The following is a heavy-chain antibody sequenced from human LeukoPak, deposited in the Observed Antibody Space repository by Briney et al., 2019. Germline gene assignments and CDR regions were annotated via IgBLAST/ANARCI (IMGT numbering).Heavy chain of an antibody. Sequence: GGSLRLSCAASGFTFSTYWMTWVRQAPGKGLEWVANIKEDGSEKNYVDSVKGRFTISRDNAKNSLYLQVNSLRAEGTAVYYCARDRGYLVFDYWGQGTLVTVSS. CDR3: ARDRGYLVFDY. CDR1: GFTFSTYW. J-gene: IGHJ4*02. V-gene: IGHV3-7*01. D-gene: IGHD5-12*01. CDR2: IKEDGSEK.